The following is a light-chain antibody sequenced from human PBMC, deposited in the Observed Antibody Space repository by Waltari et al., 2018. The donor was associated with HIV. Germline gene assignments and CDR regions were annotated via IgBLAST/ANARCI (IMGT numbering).Light chain of an antibody. CDR1: RSNIGSNT. CDR3: AAWDDSLNGWV. V-gene: IGLV1-44*01. J-gene: IGLJ3*02. Sequence: QSVLTQPPSASGTPGQRVTISCSGSRSNIGSNTVSWYQQRPGTAPKLFIYSNNQPPSGVPDRFSGSKSGTSASLAISGLQSEDEADYYCAAWDDSLNGWVFGGGTKLTVV. CDR2: SNN.